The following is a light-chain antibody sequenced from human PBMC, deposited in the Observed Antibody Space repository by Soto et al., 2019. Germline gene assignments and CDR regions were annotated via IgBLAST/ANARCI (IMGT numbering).Light chain of an antibody. CDR2: DAS. J-gene: IGKJ1*01. CDR3: QQYNSYST. CDR1: QTISSW. V-gene: IGKV1-5*01. Sequence: DIQMKQSPATLSGSVGERVTIHCRASQTISSWLAWYQQKPGKAPKLLIYDASSLESGVPSSFSGSGSGTEFTLTISSLQPDDFATCYCQQYNSYSTFGQGTKVDIK.